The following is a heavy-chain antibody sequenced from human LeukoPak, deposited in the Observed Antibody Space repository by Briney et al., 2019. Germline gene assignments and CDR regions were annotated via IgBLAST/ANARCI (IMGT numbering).Heavy chain of an antibody. V-gene: IGHV3-23*01. CDR2: ISGSGGST. Sequence: GGSLRLSCAASGFTFSSYAMSWVRQAPGKGLEWVSAISGSGGSTYYADSVKGRFTISRDNSKNTLYLQMNSLRAEDTAVYYFAKPGARPFYWGVWLGDPEYSSTLEYRGQGTLVTVSS. CDR1: GFTFSSYA. CDR3: AKPGARPFYWGVWLGDPEYSSTLEY. J-gene: IGHJ4*02. D-gene: IGHD6-13*01.